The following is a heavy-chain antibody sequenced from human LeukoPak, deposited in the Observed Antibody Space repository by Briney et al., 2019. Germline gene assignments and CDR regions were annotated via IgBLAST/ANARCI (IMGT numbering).Heavy chain of an antibody. CDR1: GYTFTSYA. D-gene: IGHD6-13*01. J-gene: IGHJ5*02. CDR3: ARDPRYSSSWYEFHNWFDP. CDR2: INTNTGNP. V-gene: IGHV7-4-1*02. Sequence: WASVKVSCKASGYTFTSYAMNWVRQAPGQGLEWMGWINTNTGNPTYAQGFTGRFVFSLDTSVSTAYLQISSLKAEDTAVYYCARDPRYSSSWYEFHNWFDPWGQGTLVTVSS.